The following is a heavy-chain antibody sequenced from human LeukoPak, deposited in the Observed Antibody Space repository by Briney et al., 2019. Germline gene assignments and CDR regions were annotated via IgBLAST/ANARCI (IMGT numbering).Heavy chain of an antibody. Sequence: SGTLSLTCTVSGGSISSGGYYWSWIRQHPGKGLEWIGYIYYSGSTYYNPSLKSRVTISVDTSKNQFSLKLSSVTAADTAVYYCASTGYDILTGYPYYFDYWGQGTLVTVSS. CDR2: IYYSGST. CDR1: GGSISSGGYY. J-gene: IGHJ4*02. CDR3: ASTGYDILTGYPYYFDY. D-gene: IGHD3-9*01. V-gene: IGHV4-31*03.